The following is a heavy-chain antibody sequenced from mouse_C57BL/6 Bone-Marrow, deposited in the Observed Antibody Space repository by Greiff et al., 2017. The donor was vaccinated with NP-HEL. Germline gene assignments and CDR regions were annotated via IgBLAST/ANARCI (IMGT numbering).Heavy chain of an antibody. CDR1: GYAFTNYL. J-gene: IGHJ3*01. CDR3: ARGGIYYDYAWFAY. V-gene: IGHV1-54*01. CDR2: INPGSGGT. D-gene: IGHD2-4*01. Sequence: QVQLQQSGAELVRPGTSVKVSCKASGYAFTNYLIEWVKQRPGQGLEWIGVINPGSGGTNYTEKFKGKATLTADKSSSTAYMQLSSLTSEDSAVYFCARGGIYYDYAWFAYWGQGTRVTVSA.